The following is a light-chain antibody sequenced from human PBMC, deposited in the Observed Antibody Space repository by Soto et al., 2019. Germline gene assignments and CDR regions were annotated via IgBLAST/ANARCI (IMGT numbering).Light chain of an antibody. V-gene: IGKV1-39*01. CDR2: AAS. J-gene: IGKJ3*01. Sequence: DIQMTQSPSSLSASIGDRANITCRASQSIDNYVNWYQQKPGKAPKVLIYAASILQSGVPSSVSGTGSGTDFTLTISSLQPEDFATYYCQQSDSTPRTFGPGTKVDLK. CDR1: QSIDNY. CDR3: QQSDSTPRT.